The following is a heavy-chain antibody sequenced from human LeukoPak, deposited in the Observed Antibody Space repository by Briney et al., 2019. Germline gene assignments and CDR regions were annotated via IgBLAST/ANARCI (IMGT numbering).Heavy chain of an antibody. Sequence: EASVKVSCKASGGTFSSYAISWVRQAPGQGLEWMGGIIPIFGTANYAQKFQGRVTITADESTSTAYMELSSLRSEDTAVYYCARDYRITMVRGVMYYFDYWGQGTLVTVSS. CDR1: GGTFSSYA. CDR2: IIPIFGTA. J-gene: IGHJ4*02. D-gene: IGHD3-10*01. V-gene: IGHV1-69*13. CDR3: ARDYRITMVRGVMYYFDY.